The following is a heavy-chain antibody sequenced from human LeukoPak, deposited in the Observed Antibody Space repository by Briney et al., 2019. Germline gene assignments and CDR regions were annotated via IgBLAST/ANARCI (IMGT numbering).Heavy chain of an antibody. D-gene: IGHD3-10*01. CDR2: IYYSGST. CDR1: GGSISSSSYY. CDR3: ARGLLLRGSGSYYRPDYFDY. V-gene: IGHV4-39*07. Sequence: PSETLSLTCTVSGGSISSSSYYWGWIRQPPGKGLEWIGSIYYSGSTYYNPSLKSRVTISVDTSKNQFSLKLSSVTAADTAVYYCARGLLLRGSGSYYRPDYFDYWGQGTLVTVSS. J-gene: IGHJ4*02.